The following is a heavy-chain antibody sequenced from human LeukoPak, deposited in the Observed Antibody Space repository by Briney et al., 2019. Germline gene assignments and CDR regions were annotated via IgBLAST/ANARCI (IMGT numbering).Heavy chain of an antibody. CDR1: GGTFSSYA. CDR2: IIPILGIA. V-gene: IGHV1-69*04. Sequence: ASVKASCKASGGTFSSYAISWVRQAPGQGLEWMGRIIPILGIANYAQKFQGRVTITADKSTSTAYMELSSLRSEDTAVYYCARGYGPDAFDIWGQGTMVTVSS. D-gene: IGHD3-10*01. CDR3: ARGYGPDAFDI. J-gene: IGHJ3*02.